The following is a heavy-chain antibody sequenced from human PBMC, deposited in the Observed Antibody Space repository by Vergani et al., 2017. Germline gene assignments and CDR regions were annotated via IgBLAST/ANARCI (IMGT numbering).Heavy chain of an antibody. CDR3: ARRALWFGELLSKTPPLLVFGPRSAFDI. CDR2: IYPGDSDT. CDR1: GYSFTSYW. Sequence: EVQLVQSGAEVKKPGESLKISCKGSGYSFTSYWIGWVRQMPGKGLEWMGIIYPGDSDTRYSPSFQGQVTISADKSISTAYLQWSSLKASDTAMYYCARRALWFGELLSKTPPLLVFGPRSAFDIWGQGTMVTVSS. D-gene: IGHD3-10*01. J-gene: IGHJ3*02. V-gene: IGHV5-51*01.